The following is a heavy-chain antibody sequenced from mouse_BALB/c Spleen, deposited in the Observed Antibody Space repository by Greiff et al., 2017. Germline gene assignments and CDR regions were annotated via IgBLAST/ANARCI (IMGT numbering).Heavy chain of an antibody. J-gene: IGHJ4*01. D-gene: IGHD1-3*01. CDR3: ASCVNSYYYAMDY. CDR2: IDPANGNT. CDR1: GFNIKDTY. Sequence: VQLQQSGAELVKPGASVKLSCTASGFNIKDTYMHWVKQRPEQGLEWIGRIDPANGNTKYDPKFQGKATITADTSSNTAYLQLSSLTSEDTAVYYCASCVNSYYYAMDYWGQGTSVTVSS. V-gene: IGHV14-3*02.